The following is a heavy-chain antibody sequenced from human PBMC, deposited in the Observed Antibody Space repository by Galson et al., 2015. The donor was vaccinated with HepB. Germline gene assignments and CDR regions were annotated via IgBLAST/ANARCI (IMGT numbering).Heavy chain of an antibody. D-gene: IGHD3-22*01. J-gene: IGHJ6*02. CDR2: ISGYNGNT. Sequence: SVKVSCKASGYTFNTYGISWVRQAPGQGLEWMGWISGYNGNTNYAQKLQGRVTMTTDTSTSTAYMELRSLRSDDTAVYYCARPNYYDTSGYYFVNYYYGMDVWGQGTTVTVSS. CDR3: ARPNYYDTSGYYFVNYYYGMDV. V-gene: IGHV1-18*01. CDR1: GYTFNTYG.